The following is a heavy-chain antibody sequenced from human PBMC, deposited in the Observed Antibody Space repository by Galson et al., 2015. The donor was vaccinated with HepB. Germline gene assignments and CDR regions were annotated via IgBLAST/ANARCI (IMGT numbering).Heavy chain of an antibody. J-gene: IGHJ4*02. V-gene: IGHV1-46*03. Sequence: SVKVSCKASGYTFTSYHMHWVRQAPGQGLEWMGIINPSGGSTSYAQKFQGRVTMTRDTSTSTVYMELSSLRSEDTAVYYCARGGINYYDSSGYYYFDYWGQGTLVTVSS. CDR2: INPSGGST. CDR3: ARGGINYYDSSGYYYFDY. D-gene: IGHD3-22*01. CDR1: GYTFTSYH.